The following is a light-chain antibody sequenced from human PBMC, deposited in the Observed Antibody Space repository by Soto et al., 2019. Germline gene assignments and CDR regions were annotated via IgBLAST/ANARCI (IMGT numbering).Light chain of an antibody. V-gene: IGKV3-20*01. CDR1: QSVSSSY. Sequence: EILLTQSPGTLSLSPGERATLSCRASQSVSSSYLAWYQQKPGQAPRLLIYGASSRATGIPDRFSGSGSGTDFTLTISRLEPEDFAVYYCQQYGSSPITFGHVALPEIK. CDR2: GAS. J-gene: IGKJ5*01. CDR3: QQYGSSPIT.